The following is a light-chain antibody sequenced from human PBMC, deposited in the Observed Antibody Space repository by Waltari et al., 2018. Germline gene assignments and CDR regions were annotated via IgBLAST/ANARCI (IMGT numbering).Light chain of an antibody. CDR1: ALPKKY. Sequence: SYELTQPPSVSVSPGQTARIPCSGDALPKKYAYWYQQKSGQAPVLVIYEDSKRPSGIPERFSGSSSGTMATLTISGAQVEDEADYYCFSRDSSGNHRRVFGGGTKLTVL. CDR2: EDS. J-gene: IGLJ2*01. V-gene: IGLV3-10*01. CDR3: FSRDSSGNHRRV.